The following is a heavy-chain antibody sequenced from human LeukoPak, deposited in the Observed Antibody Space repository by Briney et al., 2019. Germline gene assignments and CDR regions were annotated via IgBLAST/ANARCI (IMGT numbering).Heavy chain of an antibody. Sequence: ASVKVSCKASGGTFSSYAISWVRQAPGQGLEWMGWISAYNGNTNYAQKLQGRVTMTTDTSTSTAYMELRSLRSDDTAVYYCARDCSSTSCYKVYYYYGMDVWGQGTTVTVSS. CDR3: ARDCSSTSCYKVYYYYGMDV. CDR2: ISAYNGNT. J-gene: IGHJ6*02. V-gene: IGHV1-18*01. D-gene: IGHD2-2*02. CDR1: GGTFSSYA.